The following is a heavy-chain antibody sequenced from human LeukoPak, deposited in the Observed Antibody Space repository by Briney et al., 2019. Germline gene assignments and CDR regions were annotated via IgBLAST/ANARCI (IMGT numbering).Heavy chain of an antibody. V-gene: IGHV3-30*18. CDR1: GFTFSSYG. D-gene: IGHD1-1*01. J-gene: IGHJ4*02. CDR2: ISYDGSNK. Sequence: GGSLRLSCAASGFTFSSYGMHWVRQAPGKGLEWVAVISYDGSNKYYADSVKGRFIISRDNSKNTLYLQMNSLRAEDTAVYYCAKNDGRIDYWGQGTLVTVSS. CDR3: AKNDGRIDY.